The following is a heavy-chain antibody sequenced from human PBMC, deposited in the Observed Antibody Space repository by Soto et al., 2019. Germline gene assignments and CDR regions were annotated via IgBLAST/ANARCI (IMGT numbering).Heavy chain of an antibody. CDR3: ARAACTDGVCYMPRYYGMGV. CDR1: GGSISSSSHY. Sequence: PSETLSLTCTVSGGSISSSSHYWDWIRQPPRKGLEWIGSIYYSGSTYYNPSLKSRVTISVDTSKNHFSLRLYSVTAADTAVYYCARAACTDGVCYMPRYYGMGVWGQGTTVTVSS. D-gene: IGHD2-8*01. J-gene: IGHJ6*02. CDR2: IYYSGST. V-gene: IGHV4-39*02.